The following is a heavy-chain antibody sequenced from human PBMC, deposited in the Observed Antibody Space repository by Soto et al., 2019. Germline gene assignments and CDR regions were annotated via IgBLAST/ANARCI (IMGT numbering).Heavy chain of an antibody. CDR2: IYSGGYT. V-gene: IGHV3-53*01. J-gene: IGHJ4*02. CDR1: GFTVSNNY. D-gene: IGHD3-10*01. CDR3: AAQPGGGGY. Sequence: EVQLVESGGGLIQPGGSLRLSCAVSGFTVSNNYMSWVRQAPGKGLEGVSVIYSGGYTAYGDSVKGRFTISRDNSKNTLNLKLNSRRADDAAVFFGAAQPGGGGYWGQGTLVTVSS.